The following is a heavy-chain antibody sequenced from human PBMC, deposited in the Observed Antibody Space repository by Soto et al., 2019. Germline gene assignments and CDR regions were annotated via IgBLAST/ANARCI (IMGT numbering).Heavy chain of an antibody. CDR1: GFTFSSYS. V-gene: IGHV3-48*01. CDR2: ISTSSNTI. J-gene: IGHJ5*02. Sequence: EVQLVESGGDLVQPGGSLRLSCVASGFTFSSYSMNWVRQAPGKGLEWVSYISTSSNTIYYADSVKGRFTISRDNXKXXLYLQMNSLRAEDTSVYYGARRPCGGSCFSSWFDPWGQGTLVTVSS. CDR3: ARRPCGGSCFSSWFDP. D-gene: IGHD2-15*01.